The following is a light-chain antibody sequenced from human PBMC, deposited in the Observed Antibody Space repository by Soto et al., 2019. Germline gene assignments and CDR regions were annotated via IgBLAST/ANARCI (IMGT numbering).Light chain of an antibody. Sequence: QSVLTQPPSASGTPGQRVTISCSGSRPSIGSNHVYWYQQLPGMAPKLLIYTNNQRPSGVPDRFSASKSGTSASLAISGLRSEDEDDYYCADWHDSLSGVIFGGGTKVTVL. CDR2: TNN. CDR1: RPSIGSNH. J-gene: IGLJ2*01. CDR3: ADWHDSLSGVI. V-gene: IGLV1-47*02.